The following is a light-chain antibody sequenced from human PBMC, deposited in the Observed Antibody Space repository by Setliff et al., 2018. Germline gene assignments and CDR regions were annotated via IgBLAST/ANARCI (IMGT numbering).Light chain of an antibody. Sequence: QSVLTQPPSTSGTPGQRVTISCSGSSSNIGGNTVNWYQQLPGTAPRLLIFSNNDRPSGVSNRFTGSKSGTSASLTISGLQSEGEGDYYCAAWDGSLTGSYVFGTGTKVTVL. CDR3: AAWDGSLTGSYV. CDR1: SSNIGGNT. J-gene: IGLJ1*01. V-gene: IGLV1-44*01. CDR2: SNN.